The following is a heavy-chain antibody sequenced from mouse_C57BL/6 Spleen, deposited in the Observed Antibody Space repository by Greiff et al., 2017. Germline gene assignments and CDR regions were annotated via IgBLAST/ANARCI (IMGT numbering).Heavy chain of an antibody. CDR3: SRYYYYGSSSWFAY. D-gene: IGHD1-1*01. CDR1: GYTFTSYW. CDR2: IYPGSGST. Sequence: QVQLQQPGAELVKPGASVKMSCKASGYTFTSYWITWVKQRPGQGLEWIGDIYPGSGSTNYNEKFKSKATLTVDTSSSTAYMQLSSLTSDDSAVYYCSRYYYYGSSSWFAYWGQGTLVTVSA. J-gene: IGHJ3*01. V-gene: IGHV1-55*01.